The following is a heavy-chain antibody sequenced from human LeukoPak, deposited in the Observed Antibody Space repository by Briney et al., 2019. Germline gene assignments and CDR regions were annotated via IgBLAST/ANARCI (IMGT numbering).Heavy chain of an antibody. V-gene: IGHV3-9*01. CDR2: ISWNSGSI. D-gene: IGHD2-15*01. Sequence: PGGSLRLSCAASGFTFDDYAMHWVRQAPGKGLEWVSGISWNSGSIGYADSVKGRFTISRDNAKNSLYLQMNSLRAEDTASYYCAKAATTRYCSGGSCYSGYYYYGMDVWGQGTTVTVSS. CDR3: AKAATTRYCSGGSCYSGYYYYGMDV. CDR1: GFTFDDYA. J-gene: IGHJ6*02.